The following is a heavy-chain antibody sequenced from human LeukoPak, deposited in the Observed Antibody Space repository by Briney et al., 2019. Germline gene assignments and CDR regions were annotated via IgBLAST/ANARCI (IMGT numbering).Heavy chain of an antibody. CDR2: IWYDGSNK. CDR3: ARTMVRGVSYYFDY. V-gene: IGHV3-33*01. CDR1: GFTFSSYG. Sequence: GGSLRLSCAASGFTFSSYGMHWVRQAPGKGLEWVAVIWYDGSNKYYADSVKGRFTISRDSSKNTLFLQMNSLRAEDTAVYYCARTMVRGVSYYFDYWGQGTLVTVSS. J-gene: IGHJ4*02. D-gene: IGHD3-10*01.